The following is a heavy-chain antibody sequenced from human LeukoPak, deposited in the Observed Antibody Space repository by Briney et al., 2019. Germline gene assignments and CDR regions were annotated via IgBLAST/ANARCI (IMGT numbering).Heavy chain of an antibody. J-gene: IGHJ3*02. D-gene: IGHD2-21*02. CDR2: IYYSGST. V-gene: IGHV4-59*01. CDR3: ARDLGGGCGGDCYTPTFAFDI. Sequence: PSETLSLTCTVSGGSISSYYWSWIRQPPGKGLERIGYIYYSGSTNYNPSLKSRVTISVDTSKNQFSLKLSSVTAADTAVYYCARDLGGGCGGDCYTPTFAFDIWGQGTMVTVSS. CDR1: GGSISSYY.